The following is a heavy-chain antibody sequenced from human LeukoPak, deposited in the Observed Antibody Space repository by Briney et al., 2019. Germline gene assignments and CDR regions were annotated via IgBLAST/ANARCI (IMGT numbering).Heavy chain of an antibody. Sequence: ASVTVSCKAPGGTFSSYAISWVRQAPGQGLEWMGGIIPIFGTANYAQKFQGRVTITADESTSTAYMELSSLRSEDTAVYYCARDYHLTGDPQNWFDPWGQGTLVTVSS. V-gene: IGHV1-69*01. D-gene: IGHD7-27*01. J-gene: IGHJ5*02. CDR2: IIPIFGTA. CDR3: ARDYHLTGDPQNWFDP. CDR1: GGTFSSYA.